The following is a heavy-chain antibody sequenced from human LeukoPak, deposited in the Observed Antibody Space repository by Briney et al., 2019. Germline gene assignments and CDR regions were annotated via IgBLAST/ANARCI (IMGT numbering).Heavy chain of an antibody. J-gene: IGHJ4*02. V-gene: IGHV3-7*05. CDR1: GFSFNNYW. CDR2: IKQDGGEK. CDR3: ARDYDFWSGYLDC. D-gene: IGHD3-3*01. Sequence: PGGSLRLSCAVSGFSFNNYWVSWVRQAPGKGLEWVANIKQDGGEKYYVDSVKGRFSVSRDNDKNSLYLQMNSLRAEDTAVYYCARDYDFWSGYLDCWGQGTLVTVSS.